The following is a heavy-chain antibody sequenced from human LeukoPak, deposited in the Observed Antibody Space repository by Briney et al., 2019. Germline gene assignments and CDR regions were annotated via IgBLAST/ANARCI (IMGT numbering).Heavy chain of an antibody. Sequence: SETLSLTCTVSGDSISSSSYFWGWIRQPPGKGLEWIGSIHYSGSTYYNPSLKRRVTISVDTSKNQFSLKLSSVTAADTAVYYCARLRPETYWGQGTLVSVSS. CDR3: ARLRPETY. V-gene: IGHV4-39*01. CDR1: GDSISSSSYF. CDR2: IHYSGST. J-gene: IGHJ4*02.